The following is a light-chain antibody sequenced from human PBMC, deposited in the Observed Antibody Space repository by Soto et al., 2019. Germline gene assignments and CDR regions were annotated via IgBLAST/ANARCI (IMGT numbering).Light chain of an antibody. V-gene: IGKV1-12*01. CDR2: ATS. J-gene: IGKJ1*01. CDR1: QGINRW. Sequence: DIPMTQSPSSVSASVGDRVTITCRASQGINRWLAWYQQKPGKAPKLLIYATSNLQSGVPSRFSGSGSGTEYTLTISGLQPEEVATYSCQQTNSFPWTFGQGTKVEIK. CDR3: QQTNSFPWT.